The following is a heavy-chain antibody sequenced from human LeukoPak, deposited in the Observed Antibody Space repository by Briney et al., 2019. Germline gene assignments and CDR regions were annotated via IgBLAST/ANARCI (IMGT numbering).Heavy chain of an antibody. CDR3: ARRYYFVPGSYYPFDF. V-gene: IGHV4-39*01. Sequence: KPSETLSLTCNVSGGSISDNDYSWDWIRQPPGKGLEWMGCIHYSGTTYSNPSLKSRISISVDTSKSQFSLKLRSVTAADTAVYYCARRYYFVPGSYYPFDFWGQGTLVTVSS. CDR1: GGSISDNDYS. J-gene: IGHJ4*02. CDR2: IHYSGTT. D-gene: IGHD3-10*01.